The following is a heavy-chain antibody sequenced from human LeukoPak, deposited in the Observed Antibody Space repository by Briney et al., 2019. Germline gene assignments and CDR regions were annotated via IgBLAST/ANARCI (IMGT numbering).Heavy chain of an antibody. Sequence: SETLSLTCTVSGGSISSSSYYWGWIRQPPGKGLEWIGSIYYSGSTYYNPSLKSRVTISVDKSKNQFSLKLSSVTAADTAVYYCARGTRYSSSFFDYWGQGTLVTVSS. CDR1: GGSISSSSYY. J-gene: IGHJ4*02. D-gene: IGHD6-13*01. CDR2: IYYSGST. V-gene: IGHV4-39*07. CDR3: ARGTRYSSSFFDY.